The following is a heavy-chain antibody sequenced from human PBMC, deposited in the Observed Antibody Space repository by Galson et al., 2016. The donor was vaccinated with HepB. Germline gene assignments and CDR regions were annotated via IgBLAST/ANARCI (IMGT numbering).Heavy chain of an antibody. CDR1: GFTFSGYA. V-gene: IGHV3-23*01. J-gene: IGHJ3*02. D-gene: IGHD2-2*01. Sequence: SLRLSCAASGFTFSGYAMSWVRQAPGKGLEWVSVISAASNTYYTDSVKGRFTISRDNSKTTLYLEMNSLRVEDTAVYFCARERFCSSATCYVGDAFHIGGQGTMVTVSS. CDR3: ARERFCSSATCYVGDAFHI. CDR2: ISAASNT.